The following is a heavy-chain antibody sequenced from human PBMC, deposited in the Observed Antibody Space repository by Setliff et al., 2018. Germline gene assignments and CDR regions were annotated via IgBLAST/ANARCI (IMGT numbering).Heavy chain of an antibody. CDR3: TTAGTPAGYYYSMDV. D-gene: IGHD1-7*01. CDR2: IKRKNDGGTT. V-gene: IGHV3-15*01. Sequence: PGGSLRLSCAASGFIFSNAWMSWVRQAPGKGLEWVGRIKRKNDGGTTDNAAPVKGRFTISRDDSKNTLYLQMNSLKTEDTAVYYCTTAGTPAGYYYSMDVWGQGTTVTVSS. CDR1: GFIFSNAW. J-gene: IGHJ6*02.